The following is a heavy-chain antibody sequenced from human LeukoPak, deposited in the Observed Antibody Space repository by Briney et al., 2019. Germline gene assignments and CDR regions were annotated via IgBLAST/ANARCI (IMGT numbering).Heavy chain of an antibody. V-gene: IGHV3-48*03. CDR3: WGTDKTGPETFDV. CDR2: IMGGGRVI. Sequence: GSLRLSCEASEFTFSTYEMNWVRQALGKGLEWIAYIMGGGRVIYYKDSVKGRFIISRDNAKKSLFLQMNSLRVEDTAVYYCWGTDKTGPETFDVWGLGTMVTVSS. CDR1: EFTFSTYE. D-gene: IGHD3-16*01. J-gene: IGHJ3*01.